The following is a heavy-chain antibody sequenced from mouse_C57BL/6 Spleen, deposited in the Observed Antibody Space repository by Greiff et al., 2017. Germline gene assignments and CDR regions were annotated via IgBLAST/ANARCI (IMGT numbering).Heavy chain of an antibody. V-gene: IGHV1-22*01. CDR1: GYTFTDYN. Sequence: EVKLMESGPELVKPGASVKMSCKASGYTFTDYNMHWVKQSHGKSLEWIGYINPNNGGTSYNQKFKGKATLTVNKSSSTAYMELRSLTSEDSAVYYCATYGYDSYFDVWGTGTTVTVSS. J-gene: IGHJ1*03. D-gene: IGHD2-2*01. CDR2: INPNNGGT. CDR3: ATYGYDSYFDV.